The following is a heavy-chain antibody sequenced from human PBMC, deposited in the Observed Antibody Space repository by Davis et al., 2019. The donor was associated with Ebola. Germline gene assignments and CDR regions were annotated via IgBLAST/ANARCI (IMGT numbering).Heavy chain of an antibody. CDR1: GFTVSSNY. V-gene: IGHV3-53*05. CDR2: IYSGGST. Sequence: GESLKISCAASGFTVSSNYMSWVRQAPGKGLEWVSVIYSGGSTYYADSVKGRFTISRDNSKNTLYLQMNSLRAEDTAVYYCAKDITIFGVVMDYGMDVWGQGTTVTVSS. D-gene: IGHD3-3*01. CDR3: AKDITIFGVVMDYGMDV. J-gene: IGHJ6*02.